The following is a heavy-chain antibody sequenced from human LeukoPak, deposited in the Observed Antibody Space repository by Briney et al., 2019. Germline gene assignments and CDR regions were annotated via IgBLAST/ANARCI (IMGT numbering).Heavy chain of an antibody. J-gene: IGHJ4*02. V-gene: IGHV3-9*01. CDR1: GFTFDDYA. D-gene: IGHD1-1*01. Sequence: GRTLRLSCAASGFTFDDYAMHWVRQAPGKGLEWVSGISWNSGSIGYADSVKGRFTISRDNAKNSLYLQMNSLRAEDTAIYYCARDQSGTTLDYWGQGTLVTISS. CDR3: ARDQSGTTLDY. CDR2: ISWNSGSI.